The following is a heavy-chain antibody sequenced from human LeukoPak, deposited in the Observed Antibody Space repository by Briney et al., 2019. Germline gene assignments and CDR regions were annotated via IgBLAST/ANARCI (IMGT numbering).Heavy chain of an antibody. V-gene: IGHV4-39*01. CDR2: VRYSGKT. Sequence: PSETLSLTCTVSGGSISSSSSYWGWIRQPPGKGLERIGSVRYSGKTYYNPSLKSRVTMSVDTSKNHFSLRLTSVTAADTAVYSCARHYYDNSGLAYYFDYWGQGTLFTVSS. CDR1: GGSISSSSSY. D-gene: IGHD3-22*01. CDR3: ARHYYDNSGLAYYFDY. J-gene: IGHJ4*02.